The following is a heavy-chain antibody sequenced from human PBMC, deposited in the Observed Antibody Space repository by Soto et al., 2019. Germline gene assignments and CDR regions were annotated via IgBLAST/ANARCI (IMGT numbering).Heavy chain of an antibody. CDR1: GFTFSSDW. CDR3: ARDGPYYYASRMDV. V-gene: IGHV3-74*01. J-gene: IGHJ6*02. Sequence: GGSLRLSCAASGFTFSSDWLHWVRQVPGKGLEWVSRINTDGSDTTYADSVKGRFAIFRDNAKNTVYLQMNSLTAEDTAVYYCARDGPYYYASRMDVWGQGTTVTVSS. D-gene: IGHD3-10*01. CDR2: INTDGSDT.